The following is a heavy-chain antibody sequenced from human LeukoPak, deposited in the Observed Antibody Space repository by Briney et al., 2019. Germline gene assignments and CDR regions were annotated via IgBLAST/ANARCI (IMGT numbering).Heavy chain of an antibody. D-gene: IGHD3-10*01. V-gene: IGHV4-59*01. CDR1: GGSISSYY. CDR3: ARVWGEGSGEGSMGAFDI. Sequence: SETLSLTCTVAGGSISSYYWSWIRHPPGRGLEWIGYIFYSGSTNYNPSLKSRVTISVDTSKHQFSLQLSSVTAADTAVYYCARVWGEGSGEGSMGAFDIWGQGTMVTVSS. J-gene: IGHJ3*02. CDR2: IFYSGST.